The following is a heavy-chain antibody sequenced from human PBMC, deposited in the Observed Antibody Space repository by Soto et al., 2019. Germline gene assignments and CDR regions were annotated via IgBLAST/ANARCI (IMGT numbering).Heavy chain of an antibody. CDR2: IYPGDSDT. CDR1: GYSFTSYW. D-gene: IGHD3-9*01. CDR3: ARQQRQDWLLSEYYYYYYMDV. V-gene: IGHV5-51*01. Sequence: GESLKISCKRSGYSFTSYWIGWVRQMPGKGLEWMGIIYPGDSDTRYSPSFQGQVTISADKSISTAYLQWSSLKASDTAMYYCARQQRQDWLLSEYYYYYYMDVWGKGTTVTVSS. J-gene: IGHJ6*03.